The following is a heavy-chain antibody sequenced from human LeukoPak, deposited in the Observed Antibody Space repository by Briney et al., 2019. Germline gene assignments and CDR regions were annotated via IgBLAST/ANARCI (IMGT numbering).Heavy chain of an antibody. CDR2: INHSGST. Sequence: SETLSLTCAVYGGSFSGYYWSWIRQPPGKGLEWIGEINHSGSTNYNPSLKSRVTISVDTSKNQFSLKLSSVTAADTAVYYCAGGPYYYYYMDVWGKGTTVTVSS. CDR1: GGSFSGYY. CDR3: AGGPYYYYYMDV. J-gene: IGHJ6*03. V-gene: IGHV4-34*01.